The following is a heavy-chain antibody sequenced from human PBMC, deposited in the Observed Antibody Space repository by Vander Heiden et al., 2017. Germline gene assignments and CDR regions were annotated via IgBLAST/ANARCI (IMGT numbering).Heavy chain of an antibody. Sequence: QVQLQQSGPGLVKPSQTLSLTCAISGDSVSSNSAGWNWIRQSPSRGLEWLGRAYYRSKWYIDYAVSVESRITFNPDTSKNQFSLHLNSVTPDDTAVYYCARGGLVRGRIPFFDYWGQGILVTVSS. J-gene: IGHJ4*02. V-gene: IGHV6-1*01. D-gene: IGHD6-6*01. CDR3: ARGGLVRGRIPFFDY. CDR1: GDSVSSNSAG. CDR2: AYYRSKWYI.